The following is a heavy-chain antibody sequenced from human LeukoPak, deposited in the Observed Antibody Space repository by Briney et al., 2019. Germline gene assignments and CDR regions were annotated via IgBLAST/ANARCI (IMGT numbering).Heavy chain of an antibody. CDR2: IYYSGST. CDR3: ARDAYYYDSSGQASG. V-gene: IGHV4-39*07. CDR1: GGSISSSSYY. J-gene: IGHJ4*02. Sequence: SETLSLTCTVSGGSISSSSYYWGWIRQPPGKGLEWIGSIYYSGSTYYNPSLKSRVTISVDTSKNQFSLKLSSVTAADTAVYYCARDAYYYDSSGQASGWGQGTLVTVSS. D-gene: IGHD3-22*01.